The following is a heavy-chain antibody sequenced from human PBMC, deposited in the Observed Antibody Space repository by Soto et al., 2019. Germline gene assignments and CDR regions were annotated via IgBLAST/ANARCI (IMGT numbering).Heavy chain of an antibody. D-gene: IGHD5-12*01. V-gene: IGHV3-15*07. CDR3: TTAAEYSGYDWDYYYYYGMDV. CDR1: GFTFSNAW. CDR2: IKSKTDGGTT. Sequence: GGSLRLSCAASGFTFSNAWMNWVRQAPGKGLEWVGRIKSKTDGGTTDYAAPVKGRFTISRDDSKNTLYLQMNSLKTEDTAVYYCTTAAEYSGYDWDYYYYYGMDVWGQGTTVTVSS. J-gene: IGHJ6*02.